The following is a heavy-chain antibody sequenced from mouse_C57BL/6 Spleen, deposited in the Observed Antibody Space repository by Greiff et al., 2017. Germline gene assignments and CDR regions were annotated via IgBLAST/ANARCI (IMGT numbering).Heavy chain of an antibody. D-gene: IGHD1-1*01. J-gene: IGHJ2*01. CDR3: TRGEGYYGSSLSPFDY. CDR1: GYTFTDYE. V-gene: IGHV1-15*01. Sequence: VNLVESGAELVRPGASVTLSCKASGYTFTDYEMHWVKQTPVHGLEWIGAIDPETGGTAYNQKFKGKAILTADKSSSTAYMELRSLTSEDSAVYYCTRGEGYYGSSLSPFDYWGQGTTLTVSS. CDR2: IDPETGGT.